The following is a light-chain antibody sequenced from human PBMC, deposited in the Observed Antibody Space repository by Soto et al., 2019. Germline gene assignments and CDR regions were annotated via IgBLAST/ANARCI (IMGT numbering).Light chain of an antibody. Sequence: EILFAQSPGTLCFSPGEGATLSCQASQSVSSSYIAWYQQRPGQTPSLLIYGASTRATGIPDRFSGSGSGTHFTLTISRLEPGDFAVYYCQHFGGTTFTFGQGTRLEIK. J-gene: IGKJ5*01. CDR2: GAS. CDR1: QSVSSSY. V-gene: IGKV3-20*01. CDR3: QHFGGTTFT.